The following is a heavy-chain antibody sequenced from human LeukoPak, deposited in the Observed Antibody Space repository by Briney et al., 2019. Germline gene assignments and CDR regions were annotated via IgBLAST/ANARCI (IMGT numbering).Heavy chain of an antibody. CDR2: IIPIFGTA. CDR1: GGTFSSYA. CDR3: ARGGGITVMGEYIN. Sequence: SVKVSCKASGGTFSSYAISWVRQAPGQGLEWMGGIIPIFGTANYAQKFQGRVTITADESTSTAYMELSSLRSEDTAVYYCARGGGITVMGEYINWGQGTLVTVSS. V-gene: IGHV1-69*13. J-gene: IGHJ4*02. D-gene: IGHD3-22*01.